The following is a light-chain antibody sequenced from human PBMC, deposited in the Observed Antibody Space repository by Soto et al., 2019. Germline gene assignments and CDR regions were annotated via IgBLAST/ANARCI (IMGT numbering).Light chain of an antibody. CDR1: HDIRYY. J-gene: IGKJ4*01. CDR2: DVS. CDR3: QQYDNLPFT. Sequence: DLQMTQSPSSLSAFVGDRVSITCQASHDIRYYLNWYQQKPGKAPKLLIYDVSNLDTGVPSRFSGCGSGTDFILTITSLQPEDIATYYCQQYDNLPFTLGGGTKVEIK. V-gene: IGKV1-33*01.